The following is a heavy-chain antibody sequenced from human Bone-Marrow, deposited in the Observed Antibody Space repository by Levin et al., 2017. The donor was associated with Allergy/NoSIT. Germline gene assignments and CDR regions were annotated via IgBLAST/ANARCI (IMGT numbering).Heavy chain of an antibody. V-gene: IGHV3-23*01. CDR1: GFCFNSYA. CDR3: AKGFTIYYYYHGMDV. J-gene: IGHJ6*01. CDR2: ISGLGDNR. D-gene: IGHD3-10*01. Sequence: GGSLRLSCEVSGFCFNSYAMNWVRQAPGKGLEWVSSISGLGDNRYYADSVKGRFTISRDSSRNTLYLQMDSLKAEDTAVYYCAKGFTIYYYYHGMDVWGQGTTVTVSS.